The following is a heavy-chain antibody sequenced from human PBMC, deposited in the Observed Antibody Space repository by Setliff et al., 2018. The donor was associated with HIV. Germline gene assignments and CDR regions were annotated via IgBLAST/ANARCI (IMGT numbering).Heavy chain of an antibody. CDR1: GGSISSGSYY. CDR3: ARGQRSSRLYYYYGMDV. CDR2: IYTSGST. D-gene: IGHD6-25*01. J-gene: IGHJ6*02. Sequence: SETLSLTCTVSGGSISSGSYYWSWIRQPAGKGLEWIGRIYTSGSTNYNPSLKSRVTISVDTSKNQFSLKLSSVTAADTAVYYCARGQRSSRLYYYYGMDVWGQGTTVTVSS. V-gene: IGHV4-61*02.